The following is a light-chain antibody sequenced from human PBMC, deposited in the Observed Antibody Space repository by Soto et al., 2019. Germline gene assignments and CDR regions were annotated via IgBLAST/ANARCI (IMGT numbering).Light chain of an antibody. CDR3: QQYNSYSWT. V-gene: IGKV1-5*03. CDR2: QAS. J-gene: IGKJ1*01. CDR1: QSISSW. Sequence: DIQMTQSPATLSASVGDRVTITCRASQSISSWLAWYQPKPGQAPKLMISQASNLESGVPSRVSGSGSETELTLTISGLQAYDFASYFCQQYNSYSWTFDQGTKVEVK.